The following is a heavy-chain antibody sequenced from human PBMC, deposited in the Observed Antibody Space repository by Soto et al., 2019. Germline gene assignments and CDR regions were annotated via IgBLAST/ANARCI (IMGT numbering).Heavy chain of an antibody. CDR2: ITYDGING. CDR1: GFTFSSYA. CDR3: ATACGGGGSCYFDY. Sequence: GGSLRLSCAASGFTFSSYAMSWVRQAPGKGLEWVAVITYDGINGYYADSVRGRFTISRDNSKNTLYLQMNSLRAEDAAVYYCATACGGGGSCYFDYWGQGTLVTVSS. V-gene: IGHV3-30*03. J-gene: IGHJ4*02. D-gene: IGHD2-15*01.